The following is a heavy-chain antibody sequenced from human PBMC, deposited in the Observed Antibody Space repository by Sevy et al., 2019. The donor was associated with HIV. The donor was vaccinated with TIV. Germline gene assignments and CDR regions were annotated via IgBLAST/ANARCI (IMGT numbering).Heavy chain of an antibody. CDR2: ISSRGSTE. V-gene: IGHV3-11*01. D-gene: IGHD2-21*02. CDR1: GFTFSDYH. Sequence: GGYLRLSCEASGFTFSDYHMTWIRQAPGKGLEWIAYISSRGSTEHYADSVKGRFTISRDNVKNSLYLQMDSLRGEDTAVYHCAREADYYFDSWGQGSLVTVSS. J-gene: IGHJ4*02. CDR3: AREADYYFDS.